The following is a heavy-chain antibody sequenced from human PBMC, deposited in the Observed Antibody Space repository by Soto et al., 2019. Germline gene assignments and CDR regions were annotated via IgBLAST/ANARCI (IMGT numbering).Heavy chain of an antibody. J-gene: IGHJ3*02. CDR1: GYTITNYA. CDR2: INAGNGNT. CDR3: ARSDMTVAAAFNI. Sequence: QAQLVQSGAEVKKPGASVKVSCKASGYTITNYAIHWVRQAPGQGLEWMGWINAGNGNTKYSQNFQGRVTITRDTSARTAYLELGSLRSEDTAVYFCARSDMTVAAAFNIWGQGTKVTVSS. D-gene: IGHD6-19*01. V-gene: IGHV1-3*01.